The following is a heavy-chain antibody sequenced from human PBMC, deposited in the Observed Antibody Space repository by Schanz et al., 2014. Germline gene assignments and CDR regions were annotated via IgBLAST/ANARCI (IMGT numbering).Heavy chain of an antibody. D-gene: IGHD2-2*01. CDR3: ARGKVPAAPFDY. V-gene: IGHV1-46*01. CDR2: INPSGGST. Sequence: QVQLVQSWAEVKKPGASVKVSCKASGYTFTSDSMHWVRQAPGQGLEWMGMINPSGGSTTYAQKFQGRVTMTRDTSTSTAYMELSSLRSEDTAVYYCARGKVPAAPFDYWGQGTLVTVSS. J-gene: IGHJ4*02. CDR1: GYTFTSDS.